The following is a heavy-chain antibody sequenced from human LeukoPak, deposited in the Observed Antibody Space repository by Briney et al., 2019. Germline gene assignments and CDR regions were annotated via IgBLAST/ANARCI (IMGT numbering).Heavy chain of an antibody. D-gene: IGHD5-18*01. CDR1: GDSISSYY. Sequence: SETLSLTCTVSGDSISSYYWSWIRQPPGKGPEWIGYIYYSGSTKYNPSLKSRVTISVDTSKNQFSLKLSSVTAADTAVYYCAKALQVWLFGFDYWGQGTLVTVSS. J-gene: IGHJ4*02. V-gene: IGHV4-59*08. CDR2: IYYSGST. CDR3: AKALQVWLFGFDY.